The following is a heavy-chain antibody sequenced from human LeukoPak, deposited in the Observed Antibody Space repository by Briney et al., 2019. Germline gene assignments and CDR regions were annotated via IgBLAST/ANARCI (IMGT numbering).Heavy chain of an antibody. CDR1: GFIVSNTY. Sequence: GGSLRLSCAASGFIVSNTYMTWVRQAPGKGLEWVSVIHNDGSTYYADSVKGRFTVSRDNAKNTLYLQMNSLRAEDTAVYYCARVSSTRDFDYWGQGTLVTVSS. V-gene: IGHV3-53*01. CDR2: IHNDGST. CDR3: ARVSSTRDFDY. D-gene: IGHD6-6*01. J-gene: IGHJ4*02.